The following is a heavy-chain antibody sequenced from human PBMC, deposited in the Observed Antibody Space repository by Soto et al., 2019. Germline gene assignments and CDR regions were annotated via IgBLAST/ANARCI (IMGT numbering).Heavy chain of an antibody. CDR3: ASPGGHYDSRVGGY. J-gene: IGHJ4*02. V-gene: IGHV5-51*01. D-gene: IGHD3-22*01. CDR2: IYPGDSDT. CDR1: GYSFTRYW. Sequence: GESLKISCTGSGYSFTRYWIGWVRQMPGQGLEWMGIIYPGDSDTRYSPSFQGQVTISADKSINTAYLQWTSLKASDSAMYYCASPGGHYDSRVGGYWGQGTQVTVSS.